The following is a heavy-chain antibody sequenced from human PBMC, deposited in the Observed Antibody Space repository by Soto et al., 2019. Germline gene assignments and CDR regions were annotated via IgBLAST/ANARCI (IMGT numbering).Heavy chain of an antibody. J-gene: IGHJ6*02. V-gene: IGHV3-30-3*01. CDR2: ISYDGSNK. CDR3: AKAYDIWHQGMDV. D-gene: IGHD3-9*01. CDR1: GFTFSHYS. Sequence: GGSLRLSCAASGFTFSHYSLHWVRQGPCKGLEWVAVISYDGSNKHYADSVKGRFTISRDNSKNTLHLQTDSLRAEDTAVYYCAKAYDIWHQGMDVCGRGTTVTVSS.